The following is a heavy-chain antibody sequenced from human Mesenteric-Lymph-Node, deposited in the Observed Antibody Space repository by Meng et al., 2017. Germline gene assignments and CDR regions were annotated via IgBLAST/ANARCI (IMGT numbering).Heavy chain of an antibody. D-gene: IGHD7-27*01. V-gene: IGHV4-39*01. CDR3: ASPLGILGIVDL. Sequence: LPRQEPGPGLGKPSETLSLTCTVLGGSISSSSYYWGWIRQPPGKGLEWIGSIYYSGSTYYNPSLKSRVTISVDTSKNQFSLKLSSVTAADTAVYYCASPLGILGIVDLWGRGTLVTVPQ. J-gene: IGHJ2*01. CDR2: IYYSGST. CDR1: GGSISSSSYY.